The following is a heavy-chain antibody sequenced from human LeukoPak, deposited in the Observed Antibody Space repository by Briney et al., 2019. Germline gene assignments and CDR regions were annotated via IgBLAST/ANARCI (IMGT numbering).Heavy chain of an antibody. Sequence: GGSLRLSCAASGFTVSSNYMSWVRQAPGKGLEWVSVIYSGGSTYYADSVKGRFTISRDNSKNTLYLQINSLRAEDTAVYYCAGSSGWYYFDYWGQGTLVTVSS. CDR1: GFTVSSNY. D-gene: IGHD6-19*01. CDR3: AGSSGWYYFDY. CDR2: IYSGGST. J-gene: IGHJ4*02. V-gene: IGHV3-53*01.